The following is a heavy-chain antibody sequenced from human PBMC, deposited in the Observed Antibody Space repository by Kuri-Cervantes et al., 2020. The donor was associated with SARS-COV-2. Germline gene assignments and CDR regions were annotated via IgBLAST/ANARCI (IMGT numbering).Heavy chain of an antibody. CDR2: INPSGGST. V-gene: IGHV1-46*03. CDR1: GYTFTSYY. D-gene: IGHD6-13*01. J-gene: IGHJ4*02. CDR3: ARSTAGYSSSWYTDY. Sequence: ASVKVSCKASGYTFTSYYMHWVRQAPGQGLEWMGIINPSGGSTSYAQKFQGRVTMTRDTSTSTVYVELSSLRSEDTAVYYCARSTAGYSSSWYTDYWGQGTLVTVSS.